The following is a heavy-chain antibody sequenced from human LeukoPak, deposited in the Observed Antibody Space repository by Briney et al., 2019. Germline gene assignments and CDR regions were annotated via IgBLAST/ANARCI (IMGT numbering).Heavy chain of an antibody. Sequence: GESLKISCKGSGYSFTNNWIAWVRQMPGKGLEWMGVIFPGDSDTRYSPSFQGQVTISADKSISTAYLQWSSLKSSDTAMYYCARSPQGTYGMDVWGQGTTVTVPS. J-gene: IGHJ6*02. CDR2: IFPGDSDT. V-gene: IGHV5-51*01. CDR3: ARSPQGTYGMDV. CDR1: GYSFTNNW.